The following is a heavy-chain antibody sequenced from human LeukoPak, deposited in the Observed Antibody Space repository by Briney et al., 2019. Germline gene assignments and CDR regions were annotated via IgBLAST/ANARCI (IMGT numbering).Heavy chain of an antibody. J-gene: IGHJ5*01. CDR3: AKDRPNYYESNGHYYRRDGDS. CDR2: TSSGGDYT. Sequence: GGSLRLSCAASGFTFSIYAMSWVRQAPGKGLEWVSSTSSGGDYTYYAGSVKGRFTISRDNSKTTLYRQMNRLRAEDTATYYCAKDRPNYYESNGHYYRRDGDSWGQGTLVTVSS. V-gene: IGHV3-23*01. D-gene: IGHD3-22*01. CDR1: GFTFSIYA.